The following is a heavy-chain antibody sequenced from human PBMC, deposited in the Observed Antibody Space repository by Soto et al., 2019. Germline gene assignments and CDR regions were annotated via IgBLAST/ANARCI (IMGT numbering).Heavy chain of an antibody. CDR3: ARGLRFSGVSLDDP. J-gene: IGHJ5*02. CDR1: GFTFSSYS. V-gene: IGHV3-33*08. D-gene: IGHD3-3*01. Sequence: PGGSLRLSCAASGFTFSSYSMNWVRQAPGKGLGWVAVIWYDGSNKYYADSVKGRFTISRDNSKNTLYLQMNSLRAEDTAVYYCARGLRFSGVSLDDPWGQGTLVTVSS. CDR2: IWYDGSNK.